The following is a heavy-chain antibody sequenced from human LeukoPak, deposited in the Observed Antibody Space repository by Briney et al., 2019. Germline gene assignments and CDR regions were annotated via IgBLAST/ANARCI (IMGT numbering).Heavy chain of an antibody. CDR2: ITSTSGDI. Sequence: GGSLRLSCAASGFTFSSYSMNWVRQAPGKGLEWVSSITSTSGDIYYADSVKGRFTISRDNAKNSLFLQMNSLRTEDTAVYYCARLGYYYETTSTLGDIWGQGTTVTVSS. CDR3: ARLGYYYETTSTLGDI. CDR1: GFTFSSYS. V-gene: IGHV3-21*04. D-gene: IGHD3-22*01. J-gene: IGHJ3*02.